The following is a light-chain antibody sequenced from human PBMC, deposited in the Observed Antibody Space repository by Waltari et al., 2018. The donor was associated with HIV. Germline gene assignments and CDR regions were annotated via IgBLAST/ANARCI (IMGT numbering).Light chain of an antibody. J-gene: IGLJ3*02. Sequence: QSALTQPASVSGSPGQSITISCTGTSSDVGGYNYVSWYQQHPGKAPQLMIYDVSNRPSGVSNRFSGSKSGNTASLTISGLWAEDEADYYCSSYTSSSTWVFGGGTKLTVL. CDR2: DVS. CDR1: SSDVGGYNY. V-gene: IGLV2-14*01. CDR3: SSYTSSSTWV.